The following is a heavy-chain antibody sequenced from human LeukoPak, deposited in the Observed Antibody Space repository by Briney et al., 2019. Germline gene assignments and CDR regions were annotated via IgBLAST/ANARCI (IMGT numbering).Heavy chain of an antibody. CDR3: ARHISPMGYDYYFDY. Sequence: PSETLSLTCTVSGGSISSSSYYWGWIRQPPGKGLEWIGSIYYSGSTYYNPSLKSRVTISVDTSKNQFSLKLSSVTAADTAVYYCARHISPMGYDYYFDYWGQGTLVTVSS. V-gene: IGHV4-39*01. D-gene: IGHD5-12*01. CDR1: GGSISSSSYY. CDR2: IYYSGST. J-gene: IGHJ4*02.